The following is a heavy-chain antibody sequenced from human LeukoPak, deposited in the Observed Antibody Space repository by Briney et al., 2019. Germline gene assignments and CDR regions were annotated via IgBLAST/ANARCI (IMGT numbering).Heavy chain of an antibody. D-gene: IGHD2-2*01. CDR2: ISSSSSTI. V-gene: IGHV3-48*01. CDR3: ARVGYVCSSTSCPFGDYYYYMDV. Sequence: GGSLRLSCAASGFTFSSYSMNWVRQAPGKGLEWVSYISSSSSTIYYADSVKGRFTISRDNAKNSLYLQMNSLRAEDTAVYYCARVGYVCSSTSCPFGDYYYYMDVWGKGTTVTVSS. J-gene: IGHJ6*03. CDR1: GFTFSSYS.